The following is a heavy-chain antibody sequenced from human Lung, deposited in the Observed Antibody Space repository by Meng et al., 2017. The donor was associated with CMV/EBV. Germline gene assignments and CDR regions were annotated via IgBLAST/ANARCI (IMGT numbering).Heavy chain of an antibody. Sequence: GEXXKISCAASGFTFDDYGMNWVRQAPGKGLEWVSGIRWNGETTAYTDSVRGRFTISRDNAKKSLHLQMNSLRAEDTALYYCARAVGPTIVDALDIWGQGKXV. CDR2: IRWNGETT. D-gene: IGHD1-26*01. CDR3: ARAVGPTIVDALDI. V-gene: IGHV3-20*04. J-gene: IGHJ3*02. CDR1: GFTFDDYG.